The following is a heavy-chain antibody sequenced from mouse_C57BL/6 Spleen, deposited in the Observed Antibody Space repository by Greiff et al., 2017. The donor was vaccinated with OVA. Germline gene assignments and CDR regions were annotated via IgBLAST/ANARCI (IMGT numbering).Heavy chain of an antibody. Sequence: EVKLVESGGGLVKPGGSLKLSCAASGFTFSSYAMSWVRQTPEKRLEWVATISDGGSYTYYPDNVKGRFTISRDNAKNNLYLQMSHLKSEDTAMYYCARAHYGSSYGFAYWGQGTLVTVSA. D-gene: IGHD1-1*01. J-gene: IGHJ3*01. CDR1: GFTFSSYA. CDR2: ISDGGSYT. V-gene: IGHV5-4*03. CDR3: ARAHYGSSYGFAY.